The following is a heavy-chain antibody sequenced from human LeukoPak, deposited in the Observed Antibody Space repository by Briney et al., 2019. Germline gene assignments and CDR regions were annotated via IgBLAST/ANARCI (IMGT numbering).Heavy chain of an antibody. CDR3: ARGGGPYDYVWGSYRYHYYFDY. CDR1: GGSFSGYY. Sequence: PSETLSLTCAVYGGSFSGYYWSWIRQPPGKGLEWIGEINHSGSTNYNPSLKSRVTISVDTSKNQFSLKLSSVTAADTAVYYCARGGGPYDYVWGSYRYHYYFDYWGQGTLVTVSS. D-gene: IGHD3-16*02. J-gene: IGHJ4*02. CDR2: INHSGST. V-gene: IGHV4-34*01.